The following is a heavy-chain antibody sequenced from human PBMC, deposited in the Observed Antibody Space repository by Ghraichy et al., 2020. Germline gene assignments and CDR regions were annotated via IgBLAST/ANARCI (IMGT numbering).Heavy chain of an antibody. CDR3: AGSCSYYDSSGYYYEDY. J-gene: IGHJ4*02. Sequence: SETLSLTCTVSGGSISSGGYYWSWIRQHPGKGLEWIGYIYYSGSTYYNPSLKSRVTISVDTSKNQFSLKLSSVTAADTAVYYCAGSCSYYDSSGYYYEDYWGQGTLVTVSS. V-gene: IGHV4-31*03. CDR1: GGSISSGGYY. D-gene: IGHD3-22*01. CDR2: IYYSGST.